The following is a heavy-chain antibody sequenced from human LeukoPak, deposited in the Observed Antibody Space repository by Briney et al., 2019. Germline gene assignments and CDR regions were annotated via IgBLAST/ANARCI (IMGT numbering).Heavy chain of an antibody. J-gene: IGHJ6*02. CDR1: GYTFTGYY. CDR2: INPNSGGT. CDR3: ARDYSSSDYYGMDV. Sequence: AASVKVSCTASGYTFTGYYMHWVRQAPGQGLEWMGWINPNSGGTNYAQKFQGWVTMTRDTSISTAYMELSRLRSDDTAVYYCARDYSSSDYYGMDVWGQGTTVTVSS. D-gene: IGHD6-6*01. V-gene: IGHV1-2*04.